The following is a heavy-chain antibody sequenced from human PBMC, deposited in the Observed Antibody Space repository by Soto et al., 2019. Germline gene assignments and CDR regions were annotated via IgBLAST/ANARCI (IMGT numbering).Heavy chain of an antibody. D-gene: IGHD3-22*01. CDR3: ATSPYSYDTSGYLDY. CDR1: GDTFSNYA. Sequence: QVQLVQSGAEVKKPGSSVTVSCRASGDTFSNYAINWVRQAPGQGLEWMAGIIPLFGTTNYAQKFQGRVTITADESTSTAYMELTSLRSEDTAVFYCATSPYSYDTSGYLDYWGQGTLVTVSS. J-gene: IGHJ4*02. CDR2: IIPLFGTT. V-gene: IGHV1-69*12.